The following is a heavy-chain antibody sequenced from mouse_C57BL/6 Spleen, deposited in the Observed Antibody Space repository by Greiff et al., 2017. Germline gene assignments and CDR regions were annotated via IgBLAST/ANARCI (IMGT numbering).Heavy chain of an antibody. CDR3: ARQGGSSGYFDY. J-gene: IGHJ2*01. D-gene: IGHD3-2*02. V-gene: IGHV1-19*01. CDR2: INPYNGGT. CDR1: GYTFTDYY. Sequence: VQLKESGPVLVKPGASVKMSCKASGYTFTDYYMNWVKQSHGKSLEWIGVINPYNGGTSYNQKFKGKATLTVDKSSSTAYMELNSLTSEDSAVYYCARQGGSSGYFDYWGQGTTLTVSS.